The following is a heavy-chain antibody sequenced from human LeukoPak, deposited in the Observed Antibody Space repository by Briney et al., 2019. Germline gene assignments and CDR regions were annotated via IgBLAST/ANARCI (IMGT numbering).Heavy chain of an antibody. CDR3: AREKANCGGDCNDY. CDR1: GFTLSSYE. Sequence: GGSLRLSCAASGFTLSSYEMNWVRQAPGRGVEWLSYISSSGSTTHYADSVKGRITISRDNAKDSLYLQMNSLRAEDTAVYYCAREKANCGGDCNDYWGQGTLVTVSS. CDR2: ISSSGSTT. V-gene: IGHV3-48*03. J-gene: IGHJ4*02. D-gene: IGHD2-21*02.